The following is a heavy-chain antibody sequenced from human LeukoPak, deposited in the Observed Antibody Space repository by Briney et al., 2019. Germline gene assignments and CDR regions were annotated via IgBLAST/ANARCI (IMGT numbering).Heavy chain of an antibody. CDR3: ARGVAAAWGADY. CDR1: GFTLSSYG. CDR2: IWYDGSNK. V-gene: IGHV3-33*01. Sequence: GRSLSLSCAASGFTLSSYGMQWVRLDPAKGLEWVAVIWYDGSNKYYANSVKGRFTTSRDNSKNPLYLQMNSLRAEDTAVYYCARGVAAAWGADYWGQGTLVTVSS. J-gene: IGHJ4*02. D-gene: IGHD6-13*01.